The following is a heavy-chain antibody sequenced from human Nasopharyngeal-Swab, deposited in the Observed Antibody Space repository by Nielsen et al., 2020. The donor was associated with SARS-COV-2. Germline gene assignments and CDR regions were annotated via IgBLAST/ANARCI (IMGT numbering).Heavy chain of an antibody. V-gene: IGHV1-18*01. CDR1: GYTFTSYG. J-gene: IGHJ2*01. CDR2: ISAYNGNT. Sequence: ASVKVSCKASGYTFTSYGISWVRQAPGQGREWMGWISAYNGNTNYAQKLQGRVTMTTDTSTSTAYMELRSLRSDDTAVYYCARFPAGGYYDSSGYYYWYFDLWGRGTLVTVSS. CDR3: ARFPAGGYYDSSGYYYWYFDL. D-gene: IGHD3-22*01.